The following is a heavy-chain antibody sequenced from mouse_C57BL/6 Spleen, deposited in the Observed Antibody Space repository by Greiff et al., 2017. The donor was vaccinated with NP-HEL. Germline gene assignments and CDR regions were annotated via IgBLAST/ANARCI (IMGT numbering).Heavy chain of an antibody. V-gene: IGHV1-55*01. CDR3: ARVPYYYGSSCFLDY. Sequence: QVQLQQPGAELVKPGASVKMSCKASGYTFTSYWITWVKQRPGQGLEWIGDIYPGSGSTNYNEKFKSKATLTVDTSSSTAYMQLSSLTSEDSAVYYCARVPYYYGSSCFLDYWGQGTTLTVSS. D-gene: IGHD1-1*01. J-gene: IGHJ2*01. CDR2: IYPGSGST. CDR1: GYTFTSYW.